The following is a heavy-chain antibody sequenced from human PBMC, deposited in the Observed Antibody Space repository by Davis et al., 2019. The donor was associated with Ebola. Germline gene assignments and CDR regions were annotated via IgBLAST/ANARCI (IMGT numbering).Heavy chain of an antibody. CDR2: IIPILGIA. J-gene: IGHJ4*02. V-gene: IGHV1-69*04. CDR3: ARRVGARSGFDY. Sequence: SVKVSCKASAGTFSSYAISWVRQAPGQGLEWMGRIIPILGIANYAQKFQGRVTITADKSTSTAYMELSSLRSEDTAVYYCARRVGARSGFDYWGQGSLVTVSS. CDR1: AGTFSSYA. D-gene: IGHD1-26*01.